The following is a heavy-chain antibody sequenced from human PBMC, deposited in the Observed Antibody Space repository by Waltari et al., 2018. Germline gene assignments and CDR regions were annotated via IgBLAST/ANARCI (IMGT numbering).Heavy chain of an antibody. D-gene: IGHD3-3*01. CDR2: IYYSGST. Sequence: QLQLQESGPGLVKPSETLSLTCTVSGGSISSSSYYWGWIRQPPGKGLEWIGSIYYSGSTYYNPSLKSRGTISVDTSKNQFSLKLSSVTAADTAVYYCARAGYDFWSGYYVWFDPWGQGTLVTVSS. CDR3: ARAGYDFWSGYYVWFDP. CDR1: GGSISSSSYY. J-gene: IGHJ5*02. V-gene: IGHV4-39*07.